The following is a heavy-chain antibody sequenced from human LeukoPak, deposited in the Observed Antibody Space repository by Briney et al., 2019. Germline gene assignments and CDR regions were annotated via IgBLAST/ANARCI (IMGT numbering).Heavy chain of an antibody. Sequence: PGGSLRLSCAASGFTFSSYGMNWVRQAPGKGLEWVSYIGSSSSIFHADSVKGRFTISRDNAKNSLYLQMDSLRDEDTAVYYCARDLGYCTNGVCHTRFDYWGQGTLVAVSS. CDR2: IGSSSSI. J-gene: IGHJ4*02. V-gene: IGHV3-48*02. CDR3: ARDLGYCTNGVCHTRFDY. D-gene: IGHD2-8*01. CDR1: GFTFSSYG.